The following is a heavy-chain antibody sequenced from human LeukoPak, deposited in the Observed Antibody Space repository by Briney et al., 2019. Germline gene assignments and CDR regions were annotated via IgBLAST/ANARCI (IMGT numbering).Heavy chain of an antibody. J-gene: IGHJ4*02. D-gene: IGHD2-15*01. V-gene: IGHV3-74*01. CDR3: AKDSLGYCSGGSCYSGRYGDYDY. CDR1: GFTFSSYW. Sequence: PGGSLRLSCAASGFTFSSYWMHWVRQAPGRGLVWVSLIHTDGSTTNYADSVKGRFTISRDNAKNTLYLQMNSLRAEDTAVYYCAKDSLGYCSGGSCYSGRYGDYDYWGQGTLVTISS. CDR2: IHTDGSTT.